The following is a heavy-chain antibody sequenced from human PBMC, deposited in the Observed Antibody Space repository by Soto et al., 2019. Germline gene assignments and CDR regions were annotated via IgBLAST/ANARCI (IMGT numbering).Heavy chain of an antibody. Sequence: GGSLRLSCAASGFTFSSYGMHWVRQAPGKGLEWVAAISYDGSNKYYADSVKGRFTISRDNSKNTLYLQMNSLRAEDTAVYYCAKPVFAAARPYFDYWGQGTLVTVSS. D-gene: IGHD6-6*01. CDR2: ISYDGSNK. CDR1: GFTFSSYG. CDR3: AKPVFAAARPYFDY. J-gene: IGHJ4*02. V-gene: IGHV3-30*18.